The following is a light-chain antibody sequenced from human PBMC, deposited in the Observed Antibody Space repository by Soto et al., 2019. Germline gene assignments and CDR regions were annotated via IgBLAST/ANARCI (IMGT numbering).Light chain of an antibody. CDR1: QGIKNE. J-gene: IGKJ1*01. CDR2: AAS. V-gene: IGKV1-6*01. Sequence: AIQMTQSPSSLSASVGDRVTITCRASQGIKNELGWYQQKPGKAPKLLIYAASTLQTGVPSRFSDSGSGADFTLTISSLQPEDFATYYCLQDYNYPPTFGQGTKVEIK. CDR3: LQDYNYPPT.